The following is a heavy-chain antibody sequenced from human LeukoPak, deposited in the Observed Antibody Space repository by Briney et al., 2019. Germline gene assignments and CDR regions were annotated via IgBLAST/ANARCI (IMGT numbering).Heavy chain of an antibody. CDR3: ARDHPGYYGDSVGLDY. J-gene: IGHJ4*02. Sequence: GGSLRLSCAASGFTFSSYSMNWVRQAPGKGLEWVSYISSSSSTIYYADSVKGRFTISRDNAKNSLYLQMNSLRDEDTAVYYYARDHPGYYGDSVGLDYWGQGTLVTVSS. CDR1: GFTFSSYS. CDR2: ISSSSSTI. D-gene: IGHD4-17*01. V-gene: IGHV3-48*02.